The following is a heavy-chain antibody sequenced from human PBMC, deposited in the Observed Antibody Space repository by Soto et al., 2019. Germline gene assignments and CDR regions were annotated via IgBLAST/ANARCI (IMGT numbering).Heavy chain of an antibody. D-gene: IGHD3-10*01. CDR3: TREGSAPYYYYGMDA. V-gene: IGHV1-18*01. J-gene: IGHJ6*02. Sequence: ASVKVSCKASGYTFTRSGISWVRQAPGQGLEWKGWINTHNGNTNYAQNLQGRVIMTADTSTSTAYMELRSLRSDDTAVYYCTREGSAPYYYYGMDAWGQGTTVTVSS. CDR2: INTHNGNT. CDR1: GYTFTRSG.